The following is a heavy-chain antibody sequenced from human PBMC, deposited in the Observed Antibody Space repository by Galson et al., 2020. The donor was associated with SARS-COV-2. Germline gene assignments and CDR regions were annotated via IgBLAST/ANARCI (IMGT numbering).Heavy chain of an antibody. J-gene: IGHJ5*02. V-gene: IGHV3-30*01. Sequence: GGSLRLSCAASGLTFSSYAMHWVRQAPGKGLEWVAVISYDGSNKYYADSVKGRFTISRDNSKNTLYLQMNSLRAEDTAVYYCARDYSGSYYVSWFDPWGQGTLVTVSS. CDR2: ISYDGSNK. CDR1: GLTFSSYA. CDR3: ARDYSGSYYVSWFDP. D-gene: IGHD1-26*01.